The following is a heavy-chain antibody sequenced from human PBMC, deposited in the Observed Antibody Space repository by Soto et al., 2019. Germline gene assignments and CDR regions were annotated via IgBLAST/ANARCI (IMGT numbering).Heavy chain of an antibody. J-gene: IGHJ5*02. CDR2: IKSDGSST. Sequence: QPGGSLRLSCAASGFTFSGYWMHWVRQVPGKGLVWVSRIKSDGSSTSYAGSVKGRFTISRDNAKNTLYLQMDSLRAEDTAVYYCARSDWFDPWGQGTLVTVSS. CDR3: ARSDWFDP. V-gene: IGHV3-74*01. CDR1: GFTFSGYW.